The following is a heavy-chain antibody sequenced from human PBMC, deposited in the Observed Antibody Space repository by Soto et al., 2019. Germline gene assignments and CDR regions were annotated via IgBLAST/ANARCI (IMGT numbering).Heavy chain of an antibody. J-gene: IGHJ6*01. V-gene: IGHV3-7*03. CDR1: VFTLSRYW. Sequence: LRLSGAASVFTLSRYWMTWVRQAPGKGLEWVANIKEEGSEKYYVDSVKGRFTIARDNAKTSLYLQMSSLRAEDTAVYYCARERRGSPSSGWYEGTANYYDMEVWGQGNTVNASS. D-gene: IGHD6-19*01. CDR3: ARERRGSPSSGWYEGTANYYDMEV. CDR2: IKEEGSEK.